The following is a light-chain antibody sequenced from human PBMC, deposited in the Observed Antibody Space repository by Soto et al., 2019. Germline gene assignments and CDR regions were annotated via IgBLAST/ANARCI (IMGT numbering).Light chain of an antibody. CDR1: QSVSSY. V-gene: IGKV3-11*01. Sequence: EIVLTQSPATLSLSPGERATLSCRASQSVSSYLVWYQQKPGQAPRLLIYDAFRRATGIPARFSGSGSGTDCTLTISSLEPEDFAVYYCQQRSNWMYTFGQGTKLE. J-gene: IGKJ2*01. CDR3: QQRSNWMYT. CDR2: DAF.